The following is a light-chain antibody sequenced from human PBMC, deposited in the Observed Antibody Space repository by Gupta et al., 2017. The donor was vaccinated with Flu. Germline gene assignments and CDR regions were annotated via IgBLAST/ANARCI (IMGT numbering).Light chain of an antibody. Sequence: PDFQSVTPKEKVTITCRASQNIGRNLNWHQQKPEQSPRLLIKYASLYGSGVPSRFSGRASGTDFTLTINVLEAENAATYYCQQGDCLPQTFGQGTKLEIK. J-gene: IGKJ2*01. CDR3: QQGDCLPQT. CDR2: YAS. CDR1: QNIGRN. V-gene: IGKV6-21*01.